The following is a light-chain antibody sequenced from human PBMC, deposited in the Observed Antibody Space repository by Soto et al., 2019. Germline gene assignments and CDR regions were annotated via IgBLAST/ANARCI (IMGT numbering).Light chain of an antibody. CDR3: ISYAGSTNV. Sequence: QSALTQPPSASGSPGQSVAVSCTGTSSDVGGYNYVSWYQQHPGKAPKLMIYEVNKRPSGVPDRFSGSKSGNTASLTVSGLQAEDEADYYCISYAGSTNVFXTGTKVTVL. CDR2: EVN. CDR1: SSDVGGYNY. V-gene: IGLV2-8*01. J-gene: IGLJ1*01.